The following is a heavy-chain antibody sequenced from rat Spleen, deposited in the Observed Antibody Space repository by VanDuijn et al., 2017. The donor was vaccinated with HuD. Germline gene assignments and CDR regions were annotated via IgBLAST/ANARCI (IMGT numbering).Heavy chain of an antibody. D-gene: IGHD5-1*01. V-gene: IGHV2-45*01. CDR3: ARAPGNGYVMDA. CDR2: MWRSGST. CDR1: GFSLTSYN. Sequence: QVQLKESGPGLVQPSQTLSLTCTVAGFSLTSYNVHWVRQPPGKGLEWVGVMWRSGSTEYNSALKSRLSISRDTSKKHIFLKMNSLQSEDTTTYYCARAPGNGYVMDAWGQGASVTVSS. J-gene: IGHJ4*01.